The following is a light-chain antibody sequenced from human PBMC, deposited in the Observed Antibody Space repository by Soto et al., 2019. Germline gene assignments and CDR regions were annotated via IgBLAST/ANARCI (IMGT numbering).Light chain of an antibody. CDR1: QSVSGN. CDR2: GAS. V-gene: IGKV3-15*01. CDR3: QQYNNWPLT. J-gene: IGKJ4*01. Sequence: EIVMTQSPATLSVSPGERATLSCRASQSVSGNLAWYQQKPGQAPRLLIYGASPRATGIPARFSGSGSGTEFTLTISSLQSEDFAVYYCQQYNNWPLTFGGGTKVELK.